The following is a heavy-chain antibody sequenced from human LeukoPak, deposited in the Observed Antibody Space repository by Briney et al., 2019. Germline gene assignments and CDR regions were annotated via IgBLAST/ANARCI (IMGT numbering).Heavy chain of an antibody. CDR2: IHYSGGT. CDR1: GGSISTSDYY. J-gene: IGHJ5*02. D-gene: IGHD2-2*01. CDR3: ARSCGSTSCSDGDWFDP. Sequence: PSETLSLTCTVSGGSISTSDYYWGWIRQPPGKGLEWIASIHYSGGTYFNPSPKSRVTISVDTSRNEFSLKVTSVTAADTAVYYCARSCGSTSCSDGDWFDPWGQGTLVTVSS. V-gene: IGHV4-39*01.